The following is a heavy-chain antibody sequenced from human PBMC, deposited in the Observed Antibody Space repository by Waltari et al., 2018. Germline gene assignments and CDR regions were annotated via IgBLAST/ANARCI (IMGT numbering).Heavy chain of an antibody. CDR1: GFNFGDYA. V-gene: IGHV3-49*04. CDR3: TRADGMTDLDY. CDR2: IRSKTYGGAP. Sequence: EVQLAESGGGLVQPGRSLRLSCTASGFNFGDYAMTWVRPVPGKGLEWVGLIRSKTYGGAPEYAASVKGRFTISRDDSKSVAYLQMNSLRTEDTALYYCTRADGMTDLDYWGQGALVTVSS. J-gene: IGHJ4*02.